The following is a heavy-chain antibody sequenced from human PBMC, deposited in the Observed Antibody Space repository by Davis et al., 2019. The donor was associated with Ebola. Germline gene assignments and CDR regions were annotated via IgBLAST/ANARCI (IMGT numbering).Heavy chain of an antibody. J-gene: IGHJ4*02. V-gene: IGHV5-51*01. Sequence: GESLKISCKGSGYKLSNFWIGWVRQLPGKGMEWMGIIYLGDSETRYSPSFKGQVTISADKSRSSAYLMWSSLKASDTAMYYCARQVLDYGSSWVDWGQGTLVTVSS. CDR2: IYLGDSET. D-gene: IGHD6-13*01. CDR3: ARQVLDYGSSWVD. CDR1: GYKLSNFW.